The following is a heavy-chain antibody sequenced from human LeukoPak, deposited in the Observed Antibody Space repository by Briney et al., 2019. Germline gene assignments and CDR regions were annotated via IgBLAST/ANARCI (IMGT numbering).Heavy chain of an antibody. J-gene: IGHJ4*02. Sequence: PSETLSLTCTVSGGSISSYYWSWIRQPPGKGLEWIAYLFYSGSTDYNPSLESRVTISVDTSKNQFSLKLRSVTAADTAVYYCATVAVIRGVTYFDYWGQGTLVTISS. D-gene: IGHD3-10*01. CDR2: LFYSGST. CDR3: ATVAVIRGVTYFDY. CDR1: GGSISSYY. V-gene: IGHV4-59*01.